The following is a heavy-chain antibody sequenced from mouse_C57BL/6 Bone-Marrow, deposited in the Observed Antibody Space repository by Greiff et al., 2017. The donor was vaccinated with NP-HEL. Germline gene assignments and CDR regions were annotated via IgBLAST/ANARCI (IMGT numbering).Heavy chain of an antibody. J-gene: IGHJ2*01. CDR2: ISNGGGST. D-gene: IGHD1-1*01. V-gene: IGHV5-12*01. CDR3: ARLYYGSSLDY. Sequence: EVKLVESGGGLVQPGGSLKLSCAASGFTFSDYYMYWVRQTPEKRLEWVAYISNGGGSTYYPDTVKGRFTISRDNAKNTLYMQMSRLKSDDTAMYYCARLYYGSSLDYWGQGTTLTVSS. CDR1: GFTFSDYY.